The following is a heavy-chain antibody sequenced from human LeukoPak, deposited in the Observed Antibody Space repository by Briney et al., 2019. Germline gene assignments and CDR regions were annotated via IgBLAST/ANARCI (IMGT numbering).Heavy chain of an antibody. CDR3: AREDWSQGGYYYGMGV. CDR2: ISSSGSTI. Sequence: GGSLRLSCAASGFTFSSYEMNWVRQAPGKGLEWVSYISSSGSTIYYADSVKGRFTISRDNAKNSLYLQMNSLRAEDTAVYYCAREDWSQGGYYYGMGVWGQGTTVTVSS. D-gene: IGHD1-1*01. CDR1: GFTFSSYE. J-gene: IGHJ6*02. V-gene: IGHV3-48*03.